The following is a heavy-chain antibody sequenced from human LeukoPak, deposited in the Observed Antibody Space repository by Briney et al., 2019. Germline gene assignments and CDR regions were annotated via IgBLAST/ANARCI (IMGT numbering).Heavy chain of an antibody. CDR3: ARGGDYYGSGSYYNLDY. CDR2: IYPGDSDT. D-gene: IGHD3-10*01. Sequence: GESLKISCKGSGYSFTSYRIGWVRQMPGKGLEWMGIIYPGDSDTRYSPSFQGQVTISADKSISTAYLQWSSLKASDTAMYYCARGGDYYGSGSYYNLDYWGQGTLVTVSS. J-gene: IGHJ4*02. V-gene: IGHV5-51*01. CDR1: GYSFTSYR.